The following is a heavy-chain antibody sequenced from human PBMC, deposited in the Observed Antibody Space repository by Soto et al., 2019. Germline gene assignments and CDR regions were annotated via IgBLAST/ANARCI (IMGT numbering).Heavy chain of an antibody. J-gene: IGHJ4*02. Sequence: GGSLRLSCAASGFTFTRYSMNWVRQAPGKGLEWVSSISSSTNYIYYGDSMKGRFTISRDNAKNSLYLEMNSLRAEDTAVYYCARESEDLTSNFDYWGQGTLVTVSS. CDR2: ISSSTNYI. V-gene: IGHV3-21*06. CDR1: GFTFTRYS. CDR3: ARESEDLTSNFDY.